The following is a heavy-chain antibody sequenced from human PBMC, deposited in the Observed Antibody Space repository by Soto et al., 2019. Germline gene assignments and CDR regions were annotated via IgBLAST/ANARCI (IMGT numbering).Heavy chain of an antibody. CDR1: GFTFSSYG. V-gene: IGHV3-30*03. CDR3: ATKWELQT. Sequence: QVQRVESGGGVVQPGRSLRLSCAASGFTFSSYGMHWVRQAPGKGLEWVAVISYDGSNKYYADSVKGRFTISRDNSKNTLYLQMNSLRAEDTAVYYCATKWELQTWGQGTLVTVSS. CDR2: ISYDGSNK. D-gene: IGHD1-26*01. J-gene: IGHJ5*02.